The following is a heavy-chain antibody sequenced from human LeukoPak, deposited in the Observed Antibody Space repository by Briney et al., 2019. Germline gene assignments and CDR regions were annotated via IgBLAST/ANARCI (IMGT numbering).Heavy chain of an antibody. CDR2: IYYSGST. D-gene: IGHD2-2*01. J-gene: IGHJ3*02. CDR3: ARLPLGYCSSTSCFYDAFDI. CDR1: GGSISSSSYY. V-gene: IGHV4-39*01. Sequence: PSETLSLTCTVSGGSISSSSYYWGWLRQPPGKGLEWIGSIYYSGSTYYNPSLKSRVTISVDTSKNQFSLKLSSVTAADTAVYYCARLPLGYCSSTSCFYDAFDIWGQGTMVTVSS.